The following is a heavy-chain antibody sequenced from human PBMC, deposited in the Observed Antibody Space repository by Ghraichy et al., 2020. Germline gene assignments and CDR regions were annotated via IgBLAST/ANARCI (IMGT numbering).Heavy chain of an antibody. J-gene: IGHJ3*02. CDR1: GYTLTALS. CDR3: ATGFPPRWFGEFYI. V-gene: IGHV1-24*01. Sequence: ASVKVSCKVSGYTLTALSMHWVRQAPGKGLEWMGGFDPEDGETIYAQKFQGRVTMTEDTSTDTAYMELSSLRSEDTAVYYCATGFPPRWFGEFYIWGQGTMVTVSS. D-gene: IGHD3-10*01. CDR2: FDPEDGET.